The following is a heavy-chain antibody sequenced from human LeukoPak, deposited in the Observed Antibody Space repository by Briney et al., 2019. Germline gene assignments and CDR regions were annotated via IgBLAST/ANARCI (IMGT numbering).Heavy chain of an antibody. CDR1: GGSFSGYY. D-gene: IGHD5-18*01. CDR3: ARCGYSYGYNY. CDR2: INHSGST. V-gene: IGHV4-34*01. J-gene: IGHJ4*02. Sequence: SETLSLTCAVYGGSFSGYYWSWIRQPPGKGLEWIGEINHSGSTNYNPSLKSRVTISVDTSKNQFSLKLSSVTAADTAVYYCARCGYSYGYNYWGQGTLVTVSS.